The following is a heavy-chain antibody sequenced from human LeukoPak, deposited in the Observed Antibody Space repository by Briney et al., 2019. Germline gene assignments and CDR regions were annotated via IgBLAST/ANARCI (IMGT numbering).Heavy chain of an antibody. CDR3: ARRGYSYGWVSYYYMDV. J-gene: IGHJ6*03. V-gene: IGHV4-34*01. CDR1: GGSFSGYF. Sequence: SETLSLTCAVYGGSFSGYFWIWIRQPPGKGLEWIGEINHSGSTNYNPSLKSRVTTSVDTSKNQFSLKLSSVTAADTAVYYCARRGYSYGWVSYYYMDVWGKGTTVTVSS. CDR2: INHSGST. D-gene: IGHD5-18*01.